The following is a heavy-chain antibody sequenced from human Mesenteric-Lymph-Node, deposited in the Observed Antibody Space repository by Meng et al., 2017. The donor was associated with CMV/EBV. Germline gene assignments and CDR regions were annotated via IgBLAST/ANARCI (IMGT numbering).Heavy chain of an antibody. CDR2: IRQTENT. CDR1: SNW. Sequence: SNWWSWVRQPPGEGLGWIGEIRQTENTYYNPTHYTRFTMSLVQSKNQLSLKLTSVPAADTAVDYCGRGTSVYGSTSNCYTGFGPWGQGTLVTVSS. J-gene: IGHJ5*02. D-gene: IGHD2-2*02. V-gene: IGHV4-4*02. CDR3: GRGTSVYGSTSNCYTGFGP.